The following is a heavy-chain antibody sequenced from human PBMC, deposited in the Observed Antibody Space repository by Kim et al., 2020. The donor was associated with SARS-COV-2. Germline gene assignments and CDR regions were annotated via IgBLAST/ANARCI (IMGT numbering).Heavy chain of an antibody. CDR2: IYYSGST. J-gene: IGHJ6*03. Sequence: SETLSLTCTVSGGSISSGDYYWSWIRQPPGKGLEWIGYIYYSGSTYYNPSLQSRVTISVYTSKNQFSLKLSSVTAADTAVYYCARGNVVRYLDWYSFTMDAWGEGATVTLSS. D-gene: IGHD3-9*01. CDR3: ARGNVVRYLDWYSFTMDA. CDR1: GGSISSGDYY. V-gene: IGHV4-30-4*01.